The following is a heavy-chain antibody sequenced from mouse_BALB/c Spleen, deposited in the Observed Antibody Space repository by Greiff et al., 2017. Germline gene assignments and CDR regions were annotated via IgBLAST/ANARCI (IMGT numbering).Heavy chain of an antibody. Sequence: EVKVVESGGGLVQPGGSRKLSCAASGFTFSSFGMHWVRQAPEKGLEWVAYISSGSSTIYYADTVKGRFTISRDNPKNTLFLQMTSLRSEDTAMYYCARSSGNYYFDYWGQGTTLTVSS. J-gene: IGHJ2*01. CDR3: ARSSGNYYFDY. CDR1: GFTFSSFG. CDR2: ISSGSSTI. V-gene: IGHV5-17*02. D-gene: IGHD2-1*01.